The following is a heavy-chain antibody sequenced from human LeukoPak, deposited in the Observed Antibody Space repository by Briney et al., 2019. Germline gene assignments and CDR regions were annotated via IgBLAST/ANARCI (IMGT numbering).Heavy chain of an antibody. D-gene: IGHD3-22*01. Sequence: PGGSLRLSCAASGFTFSSYGMHWVRQAPGKGLEWVAVISYDGSNKYYADSVKGRFTISRDNSKNTLYLQMNSLRAEDTAVYYCANYLGTYYYDSTPPSWGQGTLVTVSS. J-gene: IGHJ4*02. CDR2: ISYDGSNK. CDR3: ANYLGTYYYDSTPPS. V-gene: IGHV3-30*18. CDR1: GFTFSSYG.